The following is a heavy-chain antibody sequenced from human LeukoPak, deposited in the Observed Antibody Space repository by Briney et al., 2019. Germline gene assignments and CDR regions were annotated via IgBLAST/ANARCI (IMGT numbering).Heavy chain of an antibody. V-gene: IGHV3-21*01. CDR1: GFTFSSYS. CDR3: ARGPIVVVPDYYMDV. D-gene: IGHD2-2*01. Sequence: NPGGSLRLSCAASGFTFSSYSMNWVRQAPGKGLEWVSSISGSSSYIYYADSVKGRFTISRDNAKNSLYLQMNSLRAEDTAVYYCARGPIVVVPDYYMDVWGKGTTVTVSS. CDR2: ISGSSSYI. J-gene: IGHJ6*03.